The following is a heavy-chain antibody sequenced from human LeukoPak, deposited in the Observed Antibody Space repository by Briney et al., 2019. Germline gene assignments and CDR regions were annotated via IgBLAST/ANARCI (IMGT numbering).Heavy chain of an antibody. Sequence: QPSETLSLTCTVSGGSISTSTYYWGWIRQPPGKGLEWIGSIYYTGSTYYNPSLKSRLTISVDTSKNQFSLKLSSVTAADTATYYCARRAGHSSGWGFDYWGQGVLVTVSS. J-gene: IGHJ4*02. CDR1: GGSISTSTYY. CDR2: IYYTGST. CDR3: ARRAGHSSGWGFDY. V-gene: IGHV4-39*01. D-gene: IGHD6-19*01.